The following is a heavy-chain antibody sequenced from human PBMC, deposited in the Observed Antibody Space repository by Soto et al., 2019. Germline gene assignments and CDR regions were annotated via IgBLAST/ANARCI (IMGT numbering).Heavy chain of an antibody. D-gene: IGHD3-22*01. CDR1: GGTFSSYA. CDR2: IIPIFGTA. Sequence: SVKVSCKASGGTFSSYAISWVRQAPGQGLEWMGGIIPIFGTANYAQKFQGRVTITADESTSTAYMELSSLRSEDTAVYYCARGGSYYDSSGYYVGFDPWGQGTLVTVSS. CDR3: ARGGSYYDSSGYYVGFDP. V-gene: IGHV1-69*13. J-gene: IGHJ5*02.